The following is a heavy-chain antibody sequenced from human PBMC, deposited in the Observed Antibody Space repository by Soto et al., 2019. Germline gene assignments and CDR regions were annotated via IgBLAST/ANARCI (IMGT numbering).Heavy chain of an antibody. CDR2: IYYSGST. V-gene: IGHV4-31*03. D-gene: IGHD3-10*01. Sequence: SETLSLTCTVSGGSISSGGYYWSWIRQHPGKGLEWIGYIYYSGSTYYNPSLKSRVTISVDTSKNQFSLKLSSVTAADTAVYYCATYRVQGSGSYDYWGQGTLVTVSS. J-gene: IGHJ4*02. CDR3: ATYRVQGSGSYDY. CDR1: GGSISSGGYY.